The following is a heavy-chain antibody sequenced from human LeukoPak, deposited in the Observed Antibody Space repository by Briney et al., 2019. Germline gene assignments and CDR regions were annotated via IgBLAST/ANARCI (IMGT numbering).Heavy chain of an antibody. D-gene: IGHD4-23*01. Sequence: GASVKVSCKASGYTFTSYAMNWVRQAPGQGLEWMGWINTNTGNPTYAQGFTGRFVFSLDTSVSTAYLQISSLKAEDTAVYYCARDLTVVTSDAFDIWGQGTMVTVSS. CDR3: ARDLTVVTSDAFDI. J-gene: IGHJ3*02. CDR1: GYTFTSYA. CDR2: INTNTGNP. V-gene: IGHV7-4-1*02.